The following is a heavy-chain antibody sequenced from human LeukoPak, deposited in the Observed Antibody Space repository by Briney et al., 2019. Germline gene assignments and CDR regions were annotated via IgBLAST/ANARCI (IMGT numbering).Heavy chain of an antibody. V-gene: IGHV3-7*01. CDR2: IKEDGSEK. CDR3: ARDACSTTSCYTHYFDY. Sequence: GGSLRLSCAASGFIFNSNWMSRVRQAPGKGLEWVANIKEDGSEKYYVDSVKGRFTISRDYAKNSLYLQMNSLRAEDTAVYYCARDACSTTSCYTHYFDYWGQGTLVTVSS. CDR1: GFIFNSNW. D-gene: IGHD2-2*02. J-gene: IGHJ4*02.